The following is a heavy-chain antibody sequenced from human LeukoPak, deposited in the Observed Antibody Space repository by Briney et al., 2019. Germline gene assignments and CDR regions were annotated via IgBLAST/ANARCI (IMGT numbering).Heavy chain of an antibody. V-gene: IGHV3-66*01. CDR1: GFTVSSNY. D-gene: IGHD6-13*01. J-gene: IGHJ4*02. CDR2: IYSGGST. Sequence: GALRLSCAASGFTVSSNYMSWVRQAPGKGLEWVSVIYSGGSTYYADSVKGRFTISRDNSKNTLYLQMNSLRAEDTAVYYCARDFYSSSWYLGGYYFDYWGQGTLVTVSS. CDR3: ARDFYSSSWYLGGYYFDY.